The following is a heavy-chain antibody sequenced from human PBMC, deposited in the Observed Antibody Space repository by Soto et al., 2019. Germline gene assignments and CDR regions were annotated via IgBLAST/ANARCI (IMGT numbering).Heavy chain of an antibody. Sequence: ASVKVSCKASGYTVTSYYMYWVRQVPGQGLEWMGIINPKSGSTTYAEKFQGRVTMTRDTSTNTVYMELTSLTSGDTAVYYCARAGIAYCTSTTCYLYYYVMDVWGQGTTVTVSS. CDR1: GYTVTSYY. CDR3: ARAGIAYCTSTTCYLYYYVMDV. J-gene: IGHJ6*02. D-gene: IGHD2-2*01. CDR2: INPKSGST. V-gene: IGHV1-46*01.